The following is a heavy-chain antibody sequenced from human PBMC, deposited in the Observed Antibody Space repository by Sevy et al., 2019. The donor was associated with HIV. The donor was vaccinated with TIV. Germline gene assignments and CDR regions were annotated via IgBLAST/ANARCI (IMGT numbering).Heavy chain of an antibody. J-gene: IGHJ5*02. CDR3: ARDRGEILRSAFKS. V-gene: IGHV3-30*04. CDR2: ISHDGRNNK. CDR1: GFTFSEFG. D-gene: IGHD3-10*01. Sequence: GGSLRLSCAASGFTFSEFGMHWVRQAPGKGLEWVAVISHDGRNNKYNADSVKGRFTISRDNSKNTLYLQMNSLRAEDTAIDYCARDRGEILRSAFKSWGQGTLVTVSS.